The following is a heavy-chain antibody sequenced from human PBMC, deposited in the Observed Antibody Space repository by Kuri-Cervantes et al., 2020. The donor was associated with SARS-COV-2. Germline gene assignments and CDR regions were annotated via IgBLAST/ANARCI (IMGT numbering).Heavy chain of an antibody. V-gene: IGHV3-7*03. CDR3: ARDFIFVIMGATYDAFDI. J-gene: IGHJ3*02. CDR2: IKQDGSEK. D-gene: IGHD1-26*01. CDR1: GCTFSSYW. Sequence: GESPKISRAASGCTFSSYWMSWVRQAPGKGLEWVANIKQDGSEKYYVDSVKGRFTISRDNSKNTLYLQMNSLRAEDTAVYYCARDFIFVIMGATYDAFDIWSQGTMVTVSS.